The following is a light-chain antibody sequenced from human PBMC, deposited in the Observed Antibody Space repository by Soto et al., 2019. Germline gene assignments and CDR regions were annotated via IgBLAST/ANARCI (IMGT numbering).Light chain of an antibody. J-gene: IGLJ3*02. CDR3: SAWDGSLNGLV. V-gene: IGLV1-44*01. CDR2: NNV. CDR1: SSNIGSNI. Sequence: QSVLTQPPSASGTPGQRVTISCSGSSSNIGSNILNWYRQVPGMAPKLLIYNNVHRPSGVPDRFSGSKSGASGSLAISGLQLEDEADYYCSAWDGSLNGLVFGGGTKLTVL.